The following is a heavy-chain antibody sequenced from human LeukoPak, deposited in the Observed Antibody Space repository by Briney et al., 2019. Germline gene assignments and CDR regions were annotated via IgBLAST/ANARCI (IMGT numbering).Heavy chain of an antibody. Sequence: GGSLRRSCSASGLTCSNLAMSWVPQAPGKELKGFSGISNSGASTDYADSGRGRFIISRDNSKNTLYLQMNRPRAQERGVHYCAKRGIMIRGVIIIGFHKEAYYFDCWGQGTLVTVSS. J-gene: IGHJ4*02. CDR3: AKRGIMIRGVIIIGFHKEAYYFDC. V-gene: IGHV3-23*01. CDR1: GLTCSNLA. CDR2: ISNSGAST. D-gene: IGHD3-10*01.